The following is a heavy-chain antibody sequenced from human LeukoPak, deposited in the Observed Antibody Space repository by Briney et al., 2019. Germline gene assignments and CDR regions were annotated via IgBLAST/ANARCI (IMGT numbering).Heavy chain of an antibody. CDR3: AGERGEEYSSGWYKRNYFDN. CDR1: GFTFNSYAM. Sequence: GSLRLSCAASGFTFNSYAMSWVRQPPGKGLEWIASGDYSGGTYYNPSLESRVAISADMSKNQFSLKLTSVTGADTAVYYCAGERGEEYSSGWYKRNYFDNWGQGIRVTVSS. CDR2: GDYSGGT. V-gene: IGHV4-4*02. J-gene: IGHJ4*02. D-gene: IGHD6-19*01.